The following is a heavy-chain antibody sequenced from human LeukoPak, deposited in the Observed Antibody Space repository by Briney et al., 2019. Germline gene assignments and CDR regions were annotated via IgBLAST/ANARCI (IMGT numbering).Heavy chain of an antibody. D-gene: IGHD6-13*01. CDR2: IYSGGST. CDR3: ARDPPYGSSWLPRG. Sequence: PGGSLRLSCAASGFTVSSNYMSWVRQAPGKGLEWVSVIYSGGSTYYADSVKGRFTISRDNSKNTLYLQMNSLRAEDTAVYYCARDPPYGSSWLPRGWGQGTLVTVSS. CDR1: GFTVSSNY. V-gene: IGHV3-66*01. J-gene: IGHJ4*02.